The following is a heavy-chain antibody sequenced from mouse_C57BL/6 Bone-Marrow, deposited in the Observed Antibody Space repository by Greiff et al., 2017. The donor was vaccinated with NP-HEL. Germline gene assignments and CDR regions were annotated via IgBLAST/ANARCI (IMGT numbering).Heavy chain of an antibody. CDR2: IDPENGDT. Sequence: EVQLQQSGAELVRPGASVKLSCTASGFNIKDDYMHWVKQRPEQGLEWIGWIDPENGDTEYASKFQGKATITADTSSNTAYLQLSSLTSEDTAVYYCTTPTTVVAYWGQGTLVTVSA. CDR1: GFNIKDDY. V-gene: IGHV14-4*01. CDR3: TTPTTVVAY. D-gene: IGHD1-1*02. J-gene: IGHJ3*01.